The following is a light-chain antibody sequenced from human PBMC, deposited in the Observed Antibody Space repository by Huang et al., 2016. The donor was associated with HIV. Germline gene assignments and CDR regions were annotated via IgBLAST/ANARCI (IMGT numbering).Light chain of an antibody. CDR3: QQYDTYPWT. Sequence: GDRVTITCRASQTIRKLLAWYQQKPGKAPKLLISGASTLQSGVPARFSGSGSGTEFTLTINSLQPDTSATYFCQQYDTYPWTFGQGTKVEIK. J-gene: IGKJ1*01. V-gene: IGKV1-5*01. CDR1: QTIRKL. CDR2: GAS.